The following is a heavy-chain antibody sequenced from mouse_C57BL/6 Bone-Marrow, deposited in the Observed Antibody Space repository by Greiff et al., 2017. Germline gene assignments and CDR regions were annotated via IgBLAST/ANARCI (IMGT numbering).Heavy chain of an antibody. J-gene: IGHJ4*01. D-gene: IGHD2-4*01. CDR3: ARRPYDYDEGPYAMDY. CDR1: GYTFTSYW. CDR2: IYPGSGST. V-gene: IGHV1-55*01. Sequence: QVQLKQPGAELVKPGASVKMSCKASGYTFTSYWITWVKQRPGQGLEWIGDIYPGSGSTNYNEKFKSKATLTVDTSSSTAYMQLSSLTSEDSAVYYCARRPYDYDEGPYAMDYWGQGTSVTVSS.